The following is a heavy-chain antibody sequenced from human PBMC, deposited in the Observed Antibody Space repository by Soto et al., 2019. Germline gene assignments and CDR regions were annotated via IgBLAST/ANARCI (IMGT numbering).Heavy chain of an antibody. CDR3: ARDRESYGGNPSRFDY. Sequence: QVQLVQSGAEVKKPGSSVKVSCKASGGTFSRYAISWVRQAPGQGLEWMGGIIPIFGTANYAQKFQVRVTITADESTSTAYMELSSLRSEDTAVYYCARDRESYGGNPSRFDYWGQGTLVTVSS. V-gene: IGHV1-69*01. CDR2: IIPIFGTA. D-gene: IGHD4-17*01. J-gene: IGHJ4*02. CDR1: GGTFSRYA.